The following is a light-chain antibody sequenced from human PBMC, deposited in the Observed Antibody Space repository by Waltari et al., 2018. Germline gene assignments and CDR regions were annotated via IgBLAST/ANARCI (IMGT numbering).Light chain of an antibody. CDR3: AAWDDSLSGVV. CDR2: IDN. V-gene: IGLV1-44*01. Sequence: QSVLTQPPSASGTPGQRVTISCSGRSSNTGGNTVPWYQQVPGAAPNILIYIDNERPSGVPDRFSGSKSGTSASLAISGLQSEDEALYYCAAWDDSLSGVVFGGGTKLTVL. J-gene: IGLJ2*01. CDR1: SSNTGGNT.